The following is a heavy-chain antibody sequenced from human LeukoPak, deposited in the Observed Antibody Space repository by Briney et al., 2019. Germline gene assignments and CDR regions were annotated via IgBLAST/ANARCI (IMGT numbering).Heavy chain of an antibody. J-gene: IGHJ3*02. CDR1: GFTFDDYT. V-gene: IGHV3-43*01. CDR2: IIWDGGST. D-gene: IGHD1-26*01. CDR3: ARELREHGVFDI. Sequence: GGSLRLSCAASGFTFDDYTMHWVRQAPGKGLEWVSLIIWDGGSTYYAASVKGRFSISRDNSKNAVYLQMNSLRADDTAVYYCARELREHGVFDIWGQGTMVTVSS.